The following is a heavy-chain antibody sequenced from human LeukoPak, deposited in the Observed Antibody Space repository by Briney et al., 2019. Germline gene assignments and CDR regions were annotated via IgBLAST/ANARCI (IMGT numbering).Heavy chain of an antibody. D-gene: IGHD3-10*01. V-gene: IGHV3-30*01. Sequence: GGSLRLSCVASGFTFTDSWLNWVRQAPGKGLEWVAVISYDGTITYYADSVKGRFTNSRDNPKNTLYLQLNSLRAEDTAIYYCARDSTYYYDSGSSGPHYFDSWGQGTLVTASS. CDR2: ISYDGTIT. CDR3: ARDSTYYYDSGSSGPHYFDS. CDR1: GFTFTDSW. J-gene: IGHJ4*02.